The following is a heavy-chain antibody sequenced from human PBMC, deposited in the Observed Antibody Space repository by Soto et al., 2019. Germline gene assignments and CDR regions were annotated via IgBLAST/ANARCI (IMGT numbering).Heavy chain of an antibody. J-gene: IGHJ6*02. CDR3: ANALEGQYYYGMDV. V-gene: IGHV3-9*01. CDR2: ISWNGATM. CDR1: GFTFDDYA. Sequence: GGSLRLSCAASGFTFDDYAMHWVRQAPGKGLEWVSGISWNGATMGYADSVKGRFTISRDNAKNSLYLQMNNLRAEDTALYYCANALEGQYYYGMDVWGQGTTVTSP.